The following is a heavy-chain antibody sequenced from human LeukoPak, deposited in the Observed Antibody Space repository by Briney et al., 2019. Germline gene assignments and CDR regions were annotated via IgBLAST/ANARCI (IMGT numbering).Heavy chain of an antibody. CDR1: GDSISSYY. Sequence: SETPSLTCTVSGDSISSYYWNWIRQPAGKGLEWIGRIYISGSTSYNPSLKSRVTMSLDTSKNQFSLKLSSVTAADTAVYYCARDYNGNELLWYWGQGTLAAVSS. CDR2: IYISGST. CDR3: ARDYNGNELLWY. D-gene: IGHD1-1*01. J-gene: IGHJ4*02. V-gene: IGHV4-4*07.